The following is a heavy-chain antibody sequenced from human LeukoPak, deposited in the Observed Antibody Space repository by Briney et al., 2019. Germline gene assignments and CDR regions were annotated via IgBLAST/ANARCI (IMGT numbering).Heavy chain of an antibody. CDR3: ARDKGLYYFDS. CDR1: GGSISSYY. Sequence: PSETLSLTCTVSGGSISSYYWSWIRQPPGKGLEWIGYIYYSGSTNYTPSLKSRVTISVDTSKNQFSLKLSSVTAADTAVYYCARDKGLYYFDSWGQGTLVTVSS. CDR2: IYYSGST. V-gene: IGHV4-59*01. J-gene: IGHJ4*02.